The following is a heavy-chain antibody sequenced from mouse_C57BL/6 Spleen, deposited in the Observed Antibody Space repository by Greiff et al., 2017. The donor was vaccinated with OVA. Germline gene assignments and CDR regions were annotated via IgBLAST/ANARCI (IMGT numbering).Heavy chain of an antibody. Sequence: QVQLQQSGAELARPGASVKMSCKASGYTFTSYTMHWVKQRPGQGLEWIGYINPSSGYTKYNQKFKDKATLTADKSSSTAYMQLSSLTSEDSAVYYCARCEGSNSWFAYWGQGTLVTVSA. CDR2: INPSSGYT. V-gene: IGHV1-4*01. J-gene: IGHJ3*01. D-gene: IGHD2-5*01. CDR1: GYTFTSYT. CDR3: ARCEGSNSWFAY.